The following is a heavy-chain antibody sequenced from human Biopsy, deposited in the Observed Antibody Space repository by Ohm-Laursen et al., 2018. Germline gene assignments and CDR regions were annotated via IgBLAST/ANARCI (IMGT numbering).Heavy chain of an antibody. J-gene: IGHJ3*01. CDR3: VGGQKGPPIGVTVPGDAFDL. V-gene: IGHV1-69*13. CDR2: RIPYFNTI. D-gene: IGHD2/OR15-2a*01. Sequence: VKISCKASGVTFDTYAFGWVRQAPGQGLEWMGGRIPYFNTIYYARNFQDRAVITADRSARNTDMQLSGLRTADTAVYYCVGGQKGPPIGVTVPGDAFDLWGPGTMVTVSP. CDR1: GVTFDTYA.